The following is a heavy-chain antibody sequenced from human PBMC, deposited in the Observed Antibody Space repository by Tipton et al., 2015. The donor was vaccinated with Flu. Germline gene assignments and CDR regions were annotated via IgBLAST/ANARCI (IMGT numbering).Heavy chain of an antibody. V-gene: IGHV4-31*03. J-gene: IGHJ4*02. Sequence: TLSLTCTVSGGSISSGGYYWSWIRQHPGKGLEWIGYIYYSGSTYYNPSLKSRVTISVDTSKNQFSLKLSSVTAADTAVYYCARDSSSWFGSFDYWGQGTLVTVSS. CDR2: IYYSGST. CDR1: GGSISSGGYY. D-gene: IGHD6-13*01. CDR3: ARDSSSWFGSFDY.